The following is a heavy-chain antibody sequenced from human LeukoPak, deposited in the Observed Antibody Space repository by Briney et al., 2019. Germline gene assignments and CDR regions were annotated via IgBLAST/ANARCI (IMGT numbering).Heavy chain of an antibody. CDR2: ISAYNGNT. D-gene: IGHD3-10*01. CDR1: GYTFTSYG. Sequence: ASVKVSCKASGYTFTSYGISWVRQAPGQGLEWMGWISAYNGNTNYAQKLQGRVTMTTDTSTSTAYMELRSLRSDDTAVYYCARRGDYYGSGSYYLSDYWGQGTLVTVSS. V-gene: IGHV1-18*01. J-gene: IGHJ4*02. CDR3: ARRGDYYGSGSYYLSDY.